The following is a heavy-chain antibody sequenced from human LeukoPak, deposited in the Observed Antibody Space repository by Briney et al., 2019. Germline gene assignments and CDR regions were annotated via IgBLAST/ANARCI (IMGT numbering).Heavy chain of an antibody. J-gene: IGHJ2*01. CDR2: IKQDETEK. V-gene: IGHV3-7*03. Sequence: GGSLRLSCTASGFTFSNFWMGWVRQAPGKGLEWVANIKQDETEKFYLGSVKGRFTISRDNAKNSLYLQMNSLRVEDTALYYCARDTYRFFDLWGRGTLVTVSP. CDR3: ARDTYRFFDL. CDR1: GFTFSNFW.